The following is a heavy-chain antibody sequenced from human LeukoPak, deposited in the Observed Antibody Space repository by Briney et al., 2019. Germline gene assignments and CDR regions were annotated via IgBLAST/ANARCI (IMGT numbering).Heavy chain of an antibody. CDR1: GFTFRSYS. J-gene: IGHJ4*01. V-gene: IGHV3-20*04. D-gene: IGHD1-26*01. CDR3: VREGGSYYDLDY. CDR2: INWNGGNT. Sequence: GGSLRLSCAGSGFTFRSYSMNWVRQAPGRGLEWVSAINWNGGNTGYGDSVKGRFSISRDNAKNSLYLQMSSLRAEDTALYYCVREGGSYYDLDYWGHGTLVTVSS.